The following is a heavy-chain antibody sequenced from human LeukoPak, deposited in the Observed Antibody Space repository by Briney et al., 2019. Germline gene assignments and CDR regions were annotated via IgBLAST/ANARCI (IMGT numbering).Heavy chain of an antibody. Sequence: PGGSLRLSCAASGFSFSGYAVSWVRQAPGRGLEWVSSISGSGGSTYYADSVKGRFTFSRDNSKNTLYLQMNSLRAEDTAVYYCAKSRGNSGWYRGFDYWGQGTLVTVSS. D-gene: IGHD6-19*01. CDR2: ISGSGGST. V-gene: IGHV3-23*01. J-gene: IGHJ4*02. CDR1: GFSFSGYA. CDR3: AKSRGNSGWYRGFDY.